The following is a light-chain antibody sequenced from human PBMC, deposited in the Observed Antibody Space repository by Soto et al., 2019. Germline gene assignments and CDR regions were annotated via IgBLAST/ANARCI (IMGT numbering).Light chain of an antibody. J-gene: IGKJ1*01. Sequence: IQMTQSPSSVSASVGDRVTITCRASQDINKWLAWYQQKPGLAPNLVIYTASRLHGGGPSRFSGSGSGTEFTLTISSLQPDDFATYYCQHYNSYSEAFGQGTKVDIK. CDR3: QHYNSYSEA. CDR1: QDINKW. V-gene: IGKV1D-16*01. CDR2: TAS.